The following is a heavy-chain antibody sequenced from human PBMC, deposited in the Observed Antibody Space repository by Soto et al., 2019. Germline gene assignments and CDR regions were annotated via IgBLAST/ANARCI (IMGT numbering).Heavy chain of an antibody. Sequence: EVQLVESGGGLVQPGGSLRLSCAASGFTFSSYEMNWVRQAPGKGLEWVSYISSSGSTIYYADSVKGRFTISRDNAKNSLYLQRTGLRAGDRAVYYCARDPPRFYYYGRGSRFDYWGQGTLVTVSS. CDR3: ARDPPRFYYYGRGSRFDY. J-gene: IGHJ4*02. D-gene: IGHD3-10*01. V-gene: IGHV3-48*03. CDR2: ISSSGSTI. CDR1: GFTFSSYE.